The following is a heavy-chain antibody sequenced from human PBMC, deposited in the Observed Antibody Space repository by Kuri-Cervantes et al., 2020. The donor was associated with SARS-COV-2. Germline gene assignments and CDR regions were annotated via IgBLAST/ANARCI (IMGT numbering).Heavy chain of an antibody. CDR1: GFTFSRYS. CDR2: ISSSSNTI. J-gene: IGHJ4*02. D-gene: IGHD3-3*01. V-gene: IGHV3-48*01. CDR3: ARDGSPRVWSGYYTDY. Sequence: GGSLRLSCVASGFTFSRYSMNWVRQAPGKGLEWVSYISSSSNTIYYADSLKGLFTISRDNSKNTLYLEMNSLRAEDTAVYYCARDGSPRVWSGYYTDYWGQGTLVTVSS.